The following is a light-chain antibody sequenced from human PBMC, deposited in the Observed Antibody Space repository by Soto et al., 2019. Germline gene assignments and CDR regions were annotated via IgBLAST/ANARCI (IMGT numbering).Light chain of an antibody. CDR3: QTWGTGPVV. J-gene: IGLJ2*01. CDR2: VNSDGSH. Sequence: QLVLTQSPSASASLGASVKLTCTLSSGYSTYAIAWHQQQPEKGPRYLMKVNSDGSHNKGDGIPDRFSGSSSGAERYLTISSLQSEDEADYDCQTWGTGPVVFGGGTKLTVL. V-gene: IGLV4-69*01. CDR1: SGYSTYA.